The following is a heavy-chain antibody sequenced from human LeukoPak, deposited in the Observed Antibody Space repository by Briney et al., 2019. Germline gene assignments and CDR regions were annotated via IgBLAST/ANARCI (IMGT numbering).Heavy chain of an antibody. CDR2: INHSGST. CDR1: GGSFSGYY. V-gene: IGHV4-34*01. Sequence: PSETLSLTCAVYGGSFSGYYWSWIRQPPGKGLEWIGEINHSGSTNYNPSLKSRVTISVDTSKNQFSLKLSSVTAADTAVYYCARVEDRRSPLWSILSDYYYYGMDVWGQGTTVTVSS. J-gene: IGHJ6*02. D-gene: IGHD2-21*01. CDR3: ARVEDRRSPLWSILSDYYYYGMDV.